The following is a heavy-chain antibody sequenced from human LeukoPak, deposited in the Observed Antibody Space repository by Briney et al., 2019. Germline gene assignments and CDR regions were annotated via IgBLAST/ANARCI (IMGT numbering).Heavy chain of an antibody. CDR3: ARGGGVTALN. J-gene: IGHJ4*02. Sequence: PSETLSLTCAVYGGSFSGYYWSWIRQPPGKGLEWIGEINHSGSTNYNPSLKSRVTISVDTSKNQFSLKLSSVTAADTAVYYCARGGGVTALNWGQGTLVTVSS. D-gene: IGHD2-21*02. V-gene: IGHV4-34*01. CDR1: GGSFSGYY. CDR2: INHSGST.